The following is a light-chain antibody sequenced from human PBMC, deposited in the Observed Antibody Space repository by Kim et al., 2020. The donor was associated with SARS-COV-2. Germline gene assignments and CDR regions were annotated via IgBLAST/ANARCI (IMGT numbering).Light chain of an antibody. CDR1: QSVSSY. Sequence: SPGERAPLSCRASQSVSSYLAWYQQKPGQAPRLLIYDASNRATGIPARFSGSGSGTDFTLTISSLEPEDFAVYYCQQRSNWPPRVTFGQGTKLE. V-gene: IGKV3-11*01. CDR2: DAS. J-gene: IGKJ2*01. CDR3: QQRSNWPPRVT.